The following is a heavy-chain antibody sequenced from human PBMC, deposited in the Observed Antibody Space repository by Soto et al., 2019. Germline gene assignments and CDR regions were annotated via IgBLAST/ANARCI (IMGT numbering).Heavy chain of an antibody. CDR3: AREGIAARLPYYYGMAV. CDR1: GDSVSSNSAA. V-gene: IGHV6-1*01. J-gene: IGHJ6*02. Sequence: PSQTLSLTCAISGDSVSSNSAAWNWIRQSPSRGLEWLGRTYYRSKWYNDYAVSVKSRITINPDTSKNQFSLQLNSVTPEDTAVYYCAREGIAARLPYYYGMAVWGQGTTVTVSS. CDR2: TYYRSKWYN. D-gene: IGHD6-6*01.